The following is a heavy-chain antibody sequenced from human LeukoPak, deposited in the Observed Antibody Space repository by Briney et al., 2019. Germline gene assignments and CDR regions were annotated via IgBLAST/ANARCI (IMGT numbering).Heavy chain of an antibody. J-gene: IGHJ4*02. CDR3: ARGGYYYDSSGYPYYFDY. Sequence: PGGSLRLSCAASGFTFSSYSMNWVRQAPGKGLEWVSSISSSSSYIYYADSVKGRFTISRDNAKNSLYLQMNSLRAEDTAVYYCARGGYYYDSSGYPYYFDYWGQGTLVTASS. D-gene: IGHD3-22*01. CDR2: ISSSSSYI. CDR1: GFTFSSYS. V-gene: IGHV3-21*01.